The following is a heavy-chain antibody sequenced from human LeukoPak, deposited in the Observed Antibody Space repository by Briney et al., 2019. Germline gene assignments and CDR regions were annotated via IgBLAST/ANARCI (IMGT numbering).Heavy chain of an antibody. CDR2: INPNSGNI. D-gene: IGHD1-26*01. J-gene: IGHJ4*02. CDR1: GYTFTGYY. Sequence: ASVKVSFKASGYTFTGYYMHWVRQAPGQGLEWMGWINPNSGNINYAQKFEGRVTMTRDTSISTAYMELRSLRSDDTAVYYCALRLGSYYRALYWGQGTLVTVSS. CDR3: ALRLGSYYRALY. V-gene: IGHV1-2*02.